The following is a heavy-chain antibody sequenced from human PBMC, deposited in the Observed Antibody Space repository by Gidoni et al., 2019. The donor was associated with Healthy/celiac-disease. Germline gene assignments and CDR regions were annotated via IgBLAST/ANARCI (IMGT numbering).Heavy chain of an antibody. CDR2: ISAYNGNT. CDR3: ARLALDRRTYYDIWTGYESYAFDI. CDR1: GYTFPSYG. D-gene: IGHD3-9*01. V-gene: IGHV1-18*01. Sequence: QVQLVQSGAEVKKPGASVKVSCKASGYTFPSYGISWVRQAPGQGLEWMGWISAYNGNTKYEQKLQGRVTMTTDTSTSTAYMELRSLRSDDTAVYYWARLALDRRTYYDIWTGYESYAFDIWGQGTMVTVSS. J-gene: IGHJ3*02.